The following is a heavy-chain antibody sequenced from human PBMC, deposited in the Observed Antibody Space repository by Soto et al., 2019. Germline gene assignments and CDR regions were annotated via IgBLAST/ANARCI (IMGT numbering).Heavy chain of an antibody. J-gene: IGHJ6*02. CDR2: IIPIFGTA. CDR1: GGTFSSYA. Sequence: GASVKVSCKASGGTFSSYAISWVRQAPGQGLEWMGGIIPIFGTANYAQKFQGRVTITADESTSTAYMELSSLRSEDTAVYYCASGVPAAKVVYYYYGVDVWGQGTRVTVSS. D-gene: IGHD2-2*01. V-gene: IGHV1-69*13. CDR3: ASGVPAAKVVYYYYGVDV.